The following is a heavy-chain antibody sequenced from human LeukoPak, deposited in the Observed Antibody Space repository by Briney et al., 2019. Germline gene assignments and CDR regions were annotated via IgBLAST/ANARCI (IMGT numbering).Heavy chain of an antibody. J-gene: IGHJ4*02. Sequence: GRSLRLSCAASGFTYSSYAMSWVRQAPGKGLEWVSTVSGSGSRTDYADPVKGRFTISRDNSKNTVYLQMNSLRADDTAVYYCAKGAKHYDSLFDYWGQGTLVTVSS. CDR1: GFTYSSYA. CDR2: VSGSGSRT. CDR3: AKGAKHYDSLFDY. V-gene: IGHV3-23*01. D-gene: IGHD3-22*01.